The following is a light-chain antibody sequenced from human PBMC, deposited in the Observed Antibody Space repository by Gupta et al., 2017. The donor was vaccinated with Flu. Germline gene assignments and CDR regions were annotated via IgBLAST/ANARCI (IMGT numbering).Light chain of an antibody. CDR3: QHDDSVPYA. V-gene: IGKV1-27*01. CDR1: QGINDY. Sequence: DIQMTQSPSALSASVGDRVTITCRATQGINDYLAWYQQRPGKAPTLLISTSSTLRSGVPSRFSGSGSGTEFTLTITSLQTEDVATYDCQHDDSVPYAFGHGSKVHV. CDR2: TSS. J-gene: IGKJ3*01.